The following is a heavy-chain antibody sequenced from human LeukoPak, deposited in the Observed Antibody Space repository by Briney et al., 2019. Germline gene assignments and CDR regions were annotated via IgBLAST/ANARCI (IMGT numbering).Heavy chain of an antibody. CDR3: AREGDGYNP. CDR2: IYYSGST. CDR1: GGSISSSSYY. J-gene: IGHJ5*02. D-gene: IGHD5-24*01. Sequence: TSETLSLTCTVSGGSISSSSYYWGWIRQPPGKGLEWIGSIYYSGSTYYNPSLKSRVTISVDTSKNQFSLKLSSVTAADTAVYYCAREGDGYNPWGQGTLVTVSS. V-gene: IGHV4-39*07.